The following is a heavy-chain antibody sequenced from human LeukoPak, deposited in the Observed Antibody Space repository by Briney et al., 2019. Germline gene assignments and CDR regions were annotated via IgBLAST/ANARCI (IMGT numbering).Heavy chain of an antibody. J-gene: IGHJ4*02. V-gene: IGHV4-4*07. CDR3: ARDESYYGSGSYPGH. CDR2: IYTSGST. Sequence: SETLSLTCTVSGGCMSSYYWSWIRQPAGKGLEWIGRIYTSGSTNYNPSLKSRVTMSVDTSKNQFSLKLSSVTAADTAVYYCARDESYYGSGSYPGHWGQGTLVTVSS. D-gene: IGHD3-10*01. CDR1: GGCMSSYY.